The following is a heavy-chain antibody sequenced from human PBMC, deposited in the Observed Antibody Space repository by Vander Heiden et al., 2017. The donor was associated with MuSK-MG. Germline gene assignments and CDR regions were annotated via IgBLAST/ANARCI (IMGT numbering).Heavy chain of an antibody. CDR1: GYSISSGYY. Sequence: QVQLQESGPGLVKPSETLSLTCAVSGYSISSGYYWGWIRQPPGKGLEWIGSIYHSGSTYYNPALKSRVTISVDTSKNQFSLKMRSVTAADTAVYYFARHWAGINTPFDYWGQGTMVTVYS. CDR3: ARHWAGINTPFDY. CDR2: IYHSGST. V-gene: IGHV4-38-2*01. J-gene: IGHJ4*02. D-gene: IGHD2-15*01.